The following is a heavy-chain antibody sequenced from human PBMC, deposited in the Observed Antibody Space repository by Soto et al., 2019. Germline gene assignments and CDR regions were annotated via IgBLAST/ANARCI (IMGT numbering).Heavy chain of an antibody. Sequence: VASVKVSCKASGATFSSYAISWVRQAPGQGLEWMGGIIPIFGTANYAQKFQGGVTITADESTSTAYMELSSLRSEDTAVYYCARGRSSSGYYYYYYGMEVWGQGTTDTVCS. CDR3: ARGRSSSGYYYYYYGMEV. CDR2: IIPIFGTA. D-gene: IGHD3-22*01. J-gene: IGHJ6*02. V-gene: IGHV1-69*13. CDR1: GATFSSYA.